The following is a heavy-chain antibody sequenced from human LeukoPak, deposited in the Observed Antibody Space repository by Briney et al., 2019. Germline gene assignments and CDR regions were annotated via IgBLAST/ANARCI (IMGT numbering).Heavy chain of an antibody. D-gene: IGHD6-19*01. V-gene: IGHV3-66*01. CDR1: GFTVSSNY. J-gene: IGHJ3*02. Sequence: PGGSLRLSCAASGFTVSSNYMSWVRQAPGKGLEWVSVIYSGGSTYYADSVKGRFTISRDNSKNTLYLQMNSPRAEDTAVYYCASVYSSGWSQTNDAFDIWGQGTMVTVSS. CDR2: IYSGGST. CDR3: ASVYSSGWSQTNDAFDI.